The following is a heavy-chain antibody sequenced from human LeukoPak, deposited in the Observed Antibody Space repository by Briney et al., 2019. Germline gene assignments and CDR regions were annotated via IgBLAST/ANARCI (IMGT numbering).Heavy chain of an antibody. V-gene: IGHV3-9*01. CDR1: GFNFDDYA. D-gene: IGHD5-12*01. CDR2: ISWNGATI. Sequence: PGGSLRLSCVGSGFNFDDYAMHWVRQGPGKGLEWVLGISWNGATIGHADSVKGRFTIFRDNAKNSLYLQMTSLRVEDTALYYCVKASEDRYSGYDDYFHHWGQGTLVTVSS. CDR3: VKASEDRYSGYDDYFHH. J-gene: IGHJ4*02.